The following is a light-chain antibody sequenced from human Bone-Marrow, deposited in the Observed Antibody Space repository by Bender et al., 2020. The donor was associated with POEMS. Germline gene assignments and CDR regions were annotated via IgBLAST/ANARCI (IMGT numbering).Light chain of an antibody. Sequence: SYELTQPPSVSVSPGQTASIICSGDKLGDKFASWYQQKPGQSPVLVIYQDSKRPSGIPERFSGSSSGTTVTLTISGVQAEDEADYYCQSADNSDTWVIGGGTKLTVL. V-gene: IGLV3-1*01. CDR3: QSADNSDTWV. CDR2: QDS. J-gene: IGLJ3*02. CDR1: KLGDKF.